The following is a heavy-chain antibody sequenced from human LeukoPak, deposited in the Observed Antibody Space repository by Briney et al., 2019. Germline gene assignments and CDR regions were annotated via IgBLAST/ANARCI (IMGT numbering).Heavy chain of an antibody. J-gene: IGHJ4*02. D-gene: IGHD3-10*01. CDR3: AKDMWRFGDLTPDY. Sequence: GGSLRLSCAASGFTVSSNYMSWVRQAPGKGLEWVSVIYSGGSTYYADSVKGRFTISRDNAKNSLYLQMNSLRAEDTALYYCAKDMWRFGDLTPDYWGQGTLVTVSS. CDR1: GFTVSSNY. V-gene: IGHV3-53*05. CDR2: IYSGGST.